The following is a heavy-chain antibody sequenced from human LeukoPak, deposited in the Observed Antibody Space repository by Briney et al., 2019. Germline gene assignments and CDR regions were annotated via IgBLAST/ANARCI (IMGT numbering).Heavy chain of an antibody. CDR2: ISAYNGNT. J-gene: IGHJ3*02. D-gene: IGHD3-16*02. CDR3: ARGELSLSAFDI. V-gene: IGHV1-18*01. Sequence: ASVKVSCKASGYTLTSYGISWVRQAPGQGLEWMGWISAYNGNTNYAQKLQGRVIMTTDTSTSTAYMELRSLRSAATAVYYCARGELSLSAFDIWGQGTMVTVSS. CDR1: GYTLTSYG.